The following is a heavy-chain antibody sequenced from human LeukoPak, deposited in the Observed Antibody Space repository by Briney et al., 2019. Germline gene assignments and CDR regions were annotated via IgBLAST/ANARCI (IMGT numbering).Heavy chain of an antibody. Sequence: RGSGPTLVKPTQTLTLTCTFSGFSLSTSGMCVSWIRQPPGKALEWLARIDWDDDKYYSTSLKTRLTISKDTSKNQVVLTMTNMDPVDTATYYCARLNMVRGVSGYFDYWGQGTLVTVSS. CDR3: ARLNMVRGVSGYFDY. CDR2: IDWDDDK. J-gene: IGHJ4*02. D-gene: IGHD3-10*01. CDR1: GFSLSTSGMC. V-gene: IGHV2-70*11.